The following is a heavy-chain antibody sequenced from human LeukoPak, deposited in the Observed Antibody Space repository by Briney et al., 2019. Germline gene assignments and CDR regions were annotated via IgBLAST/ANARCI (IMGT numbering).Heavy chain of an antibody. J-gene: IGHJ3*02. D-gene: IGHD5-12*01. CDR3: VKPPEWLRLRADVFET. CDR1: GFSFSTYG. Sequence: PGGSLRLSCAASGFSFSTYGMSWVRQSPGEGLEWVSGISGSGDHTYHGDSVRGRFTISRDNSNNTLYLEMKSLIVEDTALYYCVKPPEWLRLRADVFETWGQGTMVSVYS. V-gene: IGHV3-23*01. CDR2: ISGSGDHT.